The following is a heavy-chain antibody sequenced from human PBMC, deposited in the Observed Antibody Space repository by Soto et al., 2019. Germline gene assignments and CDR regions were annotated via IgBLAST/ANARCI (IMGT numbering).Heavy chain of an antibody. CDR2: ISAYNGNT. V-gene: IGHV1-18*04. Sequence: ASVKVSCKASGYSFSSYGISWVRQAPGQGLEWMGWISAYNGNTNYAQKLQGRVTMTTDTSTNTAYMEVRSLRSDDTAVYYCARARSAMILSYWGQGTLVTVSS. J-gene: IGHJ4*02. CDR1: GYSFSSYG. CDR3: ARARSAMILSY. D-gene: IGHD2-2*01.